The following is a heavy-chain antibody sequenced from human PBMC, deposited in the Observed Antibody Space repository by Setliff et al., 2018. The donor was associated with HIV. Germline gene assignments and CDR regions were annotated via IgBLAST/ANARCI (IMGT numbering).Heavy chain of an antibody. CDR3: ARVFSAEQRFLIGY. V-gene: IGHV3-30*04. J-gene: IGHJ4*02. CDR2: ITYNGSQK. D-gene: IGHD3-3*01. Sequence: GGSLRLSCAAAGFTFSNYAMHWVRQAPGKGLEWVAVITYNGSQKYLCDSVKGRFTISRDNDINTLYLQMKSLRPEDTAVYYCARVFSAEQRFLIGYWGQGALVTVSS. CDR1: GFTFSNYA.